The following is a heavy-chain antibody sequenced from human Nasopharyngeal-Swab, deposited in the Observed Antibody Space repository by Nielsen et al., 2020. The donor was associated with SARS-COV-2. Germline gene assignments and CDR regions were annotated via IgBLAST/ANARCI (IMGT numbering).Heavy chain of an antibody. V-gene: IGHV3-48*02. CDR3: ARFTRTAAAKYYFDY. J-gene: IGHJ4*02. CDR2: ISSSSSTI. D-gene: IGHD6-13*01. Sequence: GESLKISCAASGFTFSSYSMNWVRQAPGKGLEWVSYISSSSSTIYYADSVKGRFTISRDNAKNSLYLQMNSLRDEDTAVYYCARFTRTAAAKYYFDYWGQGTLVTVSS. CDR1: GFTFSSYS.